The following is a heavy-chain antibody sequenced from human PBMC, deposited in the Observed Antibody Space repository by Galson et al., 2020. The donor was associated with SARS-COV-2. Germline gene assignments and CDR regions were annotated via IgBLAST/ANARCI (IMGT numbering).Heavy chain of an antibody. V-gene: IGHV4-30-4*07. CDR3: AASGTHTGFGFGP. J-gene: IGHJ5*02. D-gene: IGHD6-25*01. CDR2: IYYSGST. CDR1: GGSISSGGYS. Sequence: SETLSLTCAVSGGSISSGGYSWSWIRQPPGKGLEWIGYIYYSGSTYYNPSLKSRVTISVDTSKNQFSLKLSSVTAADTAVYYCAASGTHTGFGFGPWGQGTLVTVSS.